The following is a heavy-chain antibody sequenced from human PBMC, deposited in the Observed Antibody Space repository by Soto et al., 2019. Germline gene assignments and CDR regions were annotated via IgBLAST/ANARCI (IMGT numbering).Heavy chain of an antibody. Sequence: GGSLRLSCAASGFTFSSYAMSWVRQAPGKGLEWVSTISGSGHSTYYANSVKGRFTISRDNSKNTLYLQMNSLRAEDAAVYYCAKQNYGDYTWGQGTLVTVSS. J-gene: IGHJ5*02. CDR2: ISGSGHST. CDR3: AKQNYGDYT. D-gene: IGHD4-17*01. V-gene: IGHV3-23*01. CDR1: GFTFSSYA.